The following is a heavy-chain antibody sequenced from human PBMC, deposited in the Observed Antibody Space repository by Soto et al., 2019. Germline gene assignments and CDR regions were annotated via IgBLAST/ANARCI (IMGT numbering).Heavy chain of an antibody. CDR2: IYYSGTT. CDR1: DGSVNSGNYH. Sequence: QEQLQESGPGLVKPSETLSLTCSVSDGSVNSGNYHWSWIRQPPGKGLEWIADIYYSGTTNYNPSLRGRVTISLDTSKNQFSLKLNSVTAADTAVYYCARERLSGIAAPRAIDPWGQGTLVTVSS. V-gene: IGHV4-61*01. CDR3: ARERLSGIAAPRAIDP. D-gene: IGHD6-13*01. J-gene: IGHJ5*02.